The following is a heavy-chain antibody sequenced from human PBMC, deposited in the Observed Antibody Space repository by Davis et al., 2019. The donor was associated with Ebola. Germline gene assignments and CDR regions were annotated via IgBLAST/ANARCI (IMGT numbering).Heavy chain of an antibody. J-gene: IGHJ4*02. CDR3: ARAGGFLERDYFDL. CDR1: GFTFSNFH. D-gene: IGHD4-23*01. CDR2: IDPDGTGT. Sequence: GESLKISCAASGFTFSNFHIHWVRQTPGKGLVWVARIDPDGTGTNYADSVKGRFTISRDNAKNTLSLQMNSLRVEDTAVYYCARAGGFLERDYFDLWGQGILVTVSS. V-gene: IGHV3-74*01.